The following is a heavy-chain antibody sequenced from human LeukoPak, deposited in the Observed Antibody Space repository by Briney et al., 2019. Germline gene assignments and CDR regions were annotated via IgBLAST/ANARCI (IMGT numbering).Heavy chain of an antibody. J-gene: IGHJ5*02. CDR3: ARGLGWLDP. V-gene: IGHV3-7*01. CDR2: IKYDGSEK. Sequence: GGSLRLSCAGSGFTLSGYWMTWVRRAPGKGLEWVANIKYDGSEKQYVDSVEGRFTISRDNAKNSLYLQMNSLRVEDMAAYYCARGLGWLDPWGQGTLVTVSS. CDR1: GFTLSGYW.